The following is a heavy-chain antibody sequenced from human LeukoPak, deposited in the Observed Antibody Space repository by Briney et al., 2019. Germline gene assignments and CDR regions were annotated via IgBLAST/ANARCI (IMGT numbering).Heavy chain of an antibody. J-gene: IGHJ4*02. CDR2: INHSGST. Sequence: SETLSLICAVYGGSFSGYYWSWIRQPPGKGLEWIGEINHSGSTNYNPSLKSRVTISVDTSKNQFSLKLSSVTAADTAVYYCARGTGYSYGGDYWGQGTLVTVSS. CDR3: ARGTGYSYGGDY. V-gene: IGHV4-34*01. CDR1: GGSFSGYY. D-gene: IGHD5-18*01.